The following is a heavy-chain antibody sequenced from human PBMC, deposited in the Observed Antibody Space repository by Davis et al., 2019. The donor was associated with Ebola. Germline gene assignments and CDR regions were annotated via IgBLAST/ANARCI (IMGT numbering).Heavy chain of an antibody. CDR2: IYHSGGT. J-gene: IGHJ1*01. V-gene: IGHV4-59*01. CDR3: ARVPSITTFGVVFQH. D-gene: IGHD3-3*01. CDR1: GGSINSDY. Sequence: MPSETLSLTCAVSGGSINSDYWSWIRQPPGKGPEYIGYIYHSGGTNYNPALKCRVTISIDTSKTQFSLKLTSVTAADTAVYYCARVPSITTFGVVFQHWGQGALVTVSS.